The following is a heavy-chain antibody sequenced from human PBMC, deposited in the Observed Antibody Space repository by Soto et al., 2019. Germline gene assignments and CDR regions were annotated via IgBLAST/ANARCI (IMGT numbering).Heavy chain of an antibody. CDR3: SRENYFDY. V-gene: IGHV3-7*01. CDR2: IKPDGSDK. J-gene: IGHJ4*02. Sequence: PGGSLRLSCAASGFTFHNYWMGWVRQTPDKGLEWVANIKPDGSDKYYVDSAKGRFTISRDNAKNSLYLQMNSLRAEDTAVYYCSRENYFDYWGQGTLVTVSS. CDR1: GFTFHNYW.